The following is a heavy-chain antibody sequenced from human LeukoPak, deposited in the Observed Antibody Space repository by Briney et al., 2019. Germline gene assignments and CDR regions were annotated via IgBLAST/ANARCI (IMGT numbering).Heavy chain of an antibody. CDR1: GGSIISSNW. Sequence: SETLSLTCAVSGGSIISSNWWSWVRQPPGKGLEWIGEIYHSGSTNYNPSLKSRVTISVDKSKNQFSLKLSSVTAADTAVYYCARSSEGRYYYDSSGYTYFYYYMDVWGKGTTVTISS. CDR2: IYHSGST. V-gene: IGHV4-4*02. D-gene: IGHD3-22*01. J-gene: IGHJ6*03. CDR3: ARSSEGRYYYDSSGYTYFYYYMDV.